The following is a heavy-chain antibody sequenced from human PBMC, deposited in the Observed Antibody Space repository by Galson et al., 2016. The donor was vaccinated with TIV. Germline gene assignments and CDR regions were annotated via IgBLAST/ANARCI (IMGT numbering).Heavy chain of an antibody. CDR3: ASVAWFPGLSLDN. V-gene: IGHV1-24*01. CDR1: GNSLNELV. Sequence: SVKVSCKVSGNSLNELVIHWVRQAPGKGLEWMGGFDPEVAKTVYAQKLQGRVTLTEDTSTDTAFLELSSLSFEDTAVYYCASVAWFPGLSLDNWGQGTLVTVSS. J-gene: IGHJ4*02. D-gene: IGHD2/OR15-2a*01. CDR2: FDPEVAKT.